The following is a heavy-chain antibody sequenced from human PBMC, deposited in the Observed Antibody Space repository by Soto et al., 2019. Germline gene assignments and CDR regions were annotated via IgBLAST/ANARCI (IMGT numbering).Heavy chain of an antibody. CDR3: ARVTYYYDSSGPNLDY. J-gene: IGHJ4*02. V-gene: IGHV2-70*11. CDR1: GFSLSTSGMC. D-gene: IGHD3-22*01. CDR2: IDWDDDK. Sequence: SGPTLVNPTQTLTLTCTFSGFSLSTSGMCVSWIRQPPGKALEWLARIDWDDDKYYSTSLKTRLTISKDTSKNQVVLTMTNMDPVDTATYYCARVTYYYDSSGPNLDYWGQGTLVTVPQ.